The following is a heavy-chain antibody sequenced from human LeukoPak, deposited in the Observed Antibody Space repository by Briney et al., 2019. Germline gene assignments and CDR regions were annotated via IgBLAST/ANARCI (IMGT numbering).Heavy chain of an antibody. Sequence: GASVKVSCKASGFTFTSSAMQWVRQARGQRLEWIGWIVVGSGNTNYAQKFQERVTITRDMSTSTAYMELSSLRSEDTAVYYCATAGWKRDYYYYMDVWGKGTTVTVSS. CDR3: ATAGWKRDYYYYMDV. CDR2: IVVGSGNT. D-gene: IGHD4-23*01. J-gene: IGHJ6*03. CDR1: GFTFTSSA. V-gene: IGHV1-58*02.